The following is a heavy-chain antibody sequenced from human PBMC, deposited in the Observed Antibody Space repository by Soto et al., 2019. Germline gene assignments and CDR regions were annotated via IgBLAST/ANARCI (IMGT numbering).Heavy chain of an antibody. Sequence: GGSLRLSCAASGFTFSSYAMSWVRQAPGKGLEWVSAISGSGGSTYYADSVKGRFTISRDNSKNTLYPQMNSLRAEDTAVYYCAKALAVAQYNWFDPWGQGTLVTVSS. CDR2: ISGSGGST. J-gene: IGHJ5*02. V-gene: IGHV3-23*01. D-gene: IGHD6-19*01. CDR3: AKALAVAQYNWFDP. CDR1: GFTFSSYA.